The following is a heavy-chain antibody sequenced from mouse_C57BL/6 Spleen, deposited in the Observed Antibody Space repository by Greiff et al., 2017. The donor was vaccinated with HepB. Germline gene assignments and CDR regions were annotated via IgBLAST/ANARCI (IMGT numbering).Heavy chain of an antibody. Sequence: EVQLQQSGPELVKPGASVKLSCKASGYTFTDYYMNWVKQSHGKSLEWIGDINPNNGGTSYNQKFKGKATLTVDKSSSTAYMELRSLTSEDSAVYYCARSDYDYDGWFAYWGQGTLVTVSA. CDR3: ARSDYDYDGWFAY. CDR2: INPNNGGT. V-gene: IGHV1-26*01. CDR1: GYTFTDYY. D-gene: IGHD2-4*01. J-gene: IGHJ3*01.